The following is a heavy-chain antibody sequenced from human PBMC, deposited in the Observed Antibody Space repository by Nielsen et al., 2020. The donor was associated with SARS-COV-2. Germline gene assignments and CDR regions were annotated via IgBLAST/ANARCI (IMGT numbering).Heavy chain of an antibody. V-gene: IGHV1-8*01. Sequence: ASVKVSCKASGYTFTSYDINWVRQATGQGLEWMGWMNPNSGNTGYAQKLQGRVTMTRNTSISTAYMELSSLRCEDTAVYYCARVKSSGWYGVWIYYYGMDVWGQGTTVTVSS. CDR3: ARVKSSGWYGVWIYYYGMDV. CDR2: MNPNSGNT. CDR1: GYTFTSYD. D-gene: IGHD6-19*01. J-gene: IGHJ6*02.